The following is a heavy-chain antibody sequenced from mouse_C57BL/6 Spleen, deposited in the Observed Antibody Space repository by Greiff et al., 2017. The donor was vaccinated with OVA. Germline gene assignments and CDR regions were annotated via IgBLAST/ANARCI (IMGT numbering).Heavy chain of an antibody. CDR1: GYSITSGYD. D-gene: IGHD2-2*01. Sequence: EVMLVESGPGMVKPSQSLSLTCTVTGYSITSGYDWHWIRHFPGNKLEWMGYISYSGSTNYNPSLKSRISITHDTSKNHFFLKLNSVTTEDTATYYCARAGYDGDYFDYWGQGTTLTVSS. CDR2: ISYSGST. CDR3: ARAGYDGDYFDY. V-gene: IGHV3-1*01. J-gene: IGHJ2*01.